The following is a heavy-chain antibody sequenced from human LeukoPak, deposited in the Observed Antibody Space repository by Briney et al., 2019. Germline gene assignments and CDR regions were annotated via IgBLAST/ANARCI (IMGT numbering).Heavy chain of an antibody. Sequence: PGGSLRLSCAASGFTFSSYAMTWVRQAPGKGLEWVSTIGGSGGSTYYADSVKGRFTISRDNSKNTLFLLMNSLSADETAVYYCARSQWLVSGYYWYFDLWGRGTLVTVSS. CDR1: GFTFSSYA. D-gene: IGHD6-19*01. CDR2: IGGSGGST. CDR3: ARSQWLVSGYYWYFDL. V-gene: IGHV3-23*01. J-gene: IGHJ2*01.